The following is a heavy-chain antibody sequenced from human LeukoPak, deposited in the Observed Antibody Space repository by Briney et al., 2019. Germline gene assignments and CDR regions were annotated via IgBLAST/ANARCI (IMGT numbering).Heavy chain of an antibody. CDR2: IYYSGST. V-gene: IGHV4-31*03. CDR3: ARGPWYYFAY. J-gene: IGHJ4*02. CDR1: GGSISSGGYY. Sequence: SETLSLTCTVSGGSISSGGYYWSWIRQLPGKGLEWIGYIYYSGSTYYNPSFKSRVTISVDTSKNQFSLKLSSVTAADTAVYYCARGPWYYFAYWGQGTLVTVSS.